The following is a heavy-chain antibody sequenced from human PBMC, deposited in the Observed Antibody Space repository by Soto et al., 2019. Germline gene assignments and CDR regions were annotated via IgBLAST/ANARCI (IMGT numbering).Heavy chain of an antibody. V-gene: IGHV4-59*08. Sequence: QVQLQESGPGLVKPSETLSLTCTVSGGSISSYYWSWIRQAPGKGLQYIGSIYSSDSTNYIPSLMDPVAMSVAAARNEFSRPVNSVTAADTAVYYWARGLWDREGYVMDVWGQGTTVTVSS. CDR3: ARGLWDREGYVMDV. CDR1: GGSISSYY. J-gene: IGHJ6*02. D-gene: IGHD1-26*01. CDR2: IYSSDST.